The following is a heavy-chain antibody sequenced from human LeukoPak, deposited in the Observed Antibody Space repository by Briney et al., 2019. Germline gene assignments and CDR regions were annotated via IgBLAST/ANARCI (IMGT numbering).Heavy chain of an antibody. CDR2: IHRSGSP. Sequence: AETLSLTCTVSLDSTTSNFWSWVRQSPGKGLEWIGEIHRSGSPNYNPSLQSRVTISIDRSRNQIALELSSVTAADTAVYYCAREILGGFNAGAYWGQGTLVTVSS. CDR3: AREILGGFNAGAY. J-gene: IGHJ4*02. V-gene: IGHV4-4*02. CDR1: LDSTTSNF. D-gene: IGHD3-10*01.